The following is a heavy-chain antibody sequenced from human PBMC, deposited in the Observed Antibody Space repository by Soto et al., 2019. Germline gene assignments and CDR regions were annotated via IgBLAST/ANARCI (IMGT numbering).Heavy chain of an antibody. D-gene: IGHD3-3*01. CDR2: IYYSGST. J-gene: IGHJ4*02. CDR1: GGSISSYY. Sequence: PSETLSLTCTVSGGSISSYYWSWIRQPPGKGLEWIGYIYYSGSTNYNPSLKSRVTISVDTSKNQFSLKLSSVTAADTAVYYCARGYYDFWSGYYNGPFDYWGQGTLVTVSS. CDR3: ARGYYDFWSGYYNGPFDY. V-gene: IGHV4-59*01.